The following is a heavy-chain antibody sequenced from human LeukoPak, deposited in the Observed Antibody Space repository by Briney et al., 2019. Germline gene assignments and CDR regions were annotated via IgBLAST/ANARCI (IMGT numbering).Heavy chain of an antibody. CDR3: ARGYDSSGYSSLHH. CDR2: ISSSSSYI. CDR1: GFTFSSYS. Sequence: GGSLRLSCAASGFTFSSYSMNWVRQAPGKGLEWVSSISSSSSYIYYADSVKGRFTISRDNTKNSLYLQMNSLRAEDTAVYYCARGYDSSGYSSLHHWGQGTLVTVSS. D-gene: IGHD3-22*01. J-gene: IGHJ1*01. V-gene: IGHV3-21*01.